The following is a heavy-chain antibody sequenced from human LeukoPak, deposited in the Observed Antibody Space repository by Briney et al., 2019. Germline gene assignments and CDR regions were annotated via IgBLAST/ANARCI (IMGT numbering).Heavy chain of an antibody. CDR1: GFTFSGFG. V-gene: IGHV3-30*03. D-gene: IGHD2-2*01. CDR2: ISYNARHE. J-gene: IGHJ4*02. Sequence: GGSLRLSCVASGFTFSGFGMHWVRQAPGKGLEWVAVISYNARHEYYRDSVKGRFSISRDDSKNTVSLQMDSLTIEDTAVYYCVRGGSPPTSTWSLDEWGQGTLVTVSS. CDR3: VRGGSPPTSTWSLDE.